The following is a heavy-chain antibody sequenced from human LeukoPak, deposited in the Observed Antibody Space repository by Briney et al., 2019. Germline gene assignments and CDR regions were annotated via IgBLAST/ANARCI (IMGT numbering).Heavy chain of an antibody. CDR2: TRTKAYGGTQ. D-gene: IGHD3-22*01. Sequence: SLRLSCTASAFTSADYAMSWFRPAPGKGLEWGGFTRTKAYGGTQKYAASVKGRSTISTDDSKIIAYLPMNILTTEDTAAYWCSREVWGVVITTTAFDMWGEGTMVTVSS. J-gene: IGHJ3*02. V-gene: IGHV3-49*03. CDR1: AFTSADYA. CDR3: SREVWGVVITTTAFDM.